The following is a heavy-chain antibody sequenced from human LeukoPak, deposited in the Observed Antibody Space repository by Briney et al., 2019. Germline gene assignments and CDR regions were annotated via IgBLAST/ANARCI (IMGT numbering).Heavy chain of an antibody. CDR3: ARDIAARPLDY. Sequence: PSETLSLTCTVSGHSISSGYYWGWIRQPPGKGLEWIGSIYHSGSTYYNPSLKSRVTISVDTSKNQFSLKLSSVTAADTAVYYCARDIAARPLDYWGQGTLVTVSS. V-gene: IGHV4-38-2*02. J-gene: IGHJ4*02. CDR1: GHSISSGYY. D-gene: IGHD6-6*01. CDR2: IYHSGST.